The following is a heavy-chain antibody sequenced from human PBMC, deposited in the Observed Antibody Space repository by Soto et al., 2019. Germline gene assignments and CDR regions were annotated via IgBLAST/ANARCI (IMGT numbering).Heavy chain of an antibody. Sequence: GGSLRLSCAASEFTFSSNSMHWVRQAPGKGLEWVAVISFDGSKKYYTDSVKGRFTISRDNSKNMLYLQMNSLRSEDTAVYFCARGRQSLNTELDNWGQGALVTVSS. CDR3: ARGRQSLNTELDN. V-gene: IGHV3-30-3*01. CDR2: ISFDGSKK. CDR1: EFTFSSNS. J-gene: IGHJ4*02. D-gene: IGHD6-19*01.